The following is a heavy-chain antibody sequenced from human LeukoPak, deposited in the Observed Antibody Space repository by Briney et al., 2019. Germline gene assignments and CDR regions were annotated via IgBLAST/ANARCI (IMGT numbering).Heavy chain of an antibody. V-gene: IGHV3-9*01. Sequence: GGSLRLSCAASGFTFDDYAMHWVRQAPGKGLEWDSGINWNSGSIGYADSVKGRFPISRDNAKNSLYLQMNSLRAEDTAVYYCARDQNEVPRSRGGFDYWGQGTLVTVSS. D-gene: IGHD3-10*01. CDR3: ARDQNEVPRSRGGFDY. CDR2: INWNSGSI. J-gene: IGHJ4*02. CDR1: GFTFDDYA.